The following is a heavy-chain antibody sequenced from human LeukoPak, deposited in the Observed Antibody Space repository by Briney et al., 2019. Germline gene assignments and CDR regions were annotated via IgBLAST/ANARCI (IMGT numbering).Heavy chain of an antibody. V-gene: IGHV3-7*03. CDR2: IKQEGREK. Sequence: GGSLRLSCAASVFTFSIYCMSCVRQAPGKGLECGANIKQEGREKYYVDALKGRFTVSRDNAKNSLYLQMNSLRAEATAVYYRARGLRADYWGQGTLVTVSS. CDR3: ARGLRADY. J-gene: IGHJ4*02. CDR1: VFTFSIYC. D-gene: IGHD3-16*01.